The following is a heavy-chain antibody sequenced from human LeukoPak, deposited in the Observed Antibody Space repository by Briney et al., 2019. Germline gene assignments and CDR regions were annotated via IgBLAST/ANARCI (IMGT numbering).Heavy chain of an antibody. V-gene: IGHV3-9*01. J-gene: IGHJ5*02. D-gene: IGHD3-22*01. CDR1: GFTFDDCA. CDR2: INWSGDKV. CDR3: ARGYYDSSGYEVIDP. Sequence: GGSLRLSCAASGFTFDDCAMHWVRQAPGKGLEWVSGINWSGDKVGYADSVKGRFTISRDNAKNTLYLQMNSLRAEDTAVYYCARGYYDSSGYEVIDPWGQGTLVTVSS.